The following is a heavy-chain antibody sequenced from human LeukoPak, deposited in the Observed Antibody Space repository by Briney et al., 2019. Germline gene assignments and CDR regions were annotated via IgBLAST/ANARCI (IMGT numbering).Heavy chain of an antibody. CDR1: GGSVSSGSYY. CDR2: INHSGST. Sequence: SETLSLTCTVSGGSVSSGSYYWSWIRQPPGKGLEWIGEINHSGSTNYNPSLKSRVTISVDTSKNQFSLKLSSVTAADTAVYYCARGVVRGVPAAWGQGTLVTVSS. CDR3: ARGVVRGVPAA. V-gene: IGHV4-39*07. J-gene: IGHJ5*02. D-gene: IGHD3-10*01.